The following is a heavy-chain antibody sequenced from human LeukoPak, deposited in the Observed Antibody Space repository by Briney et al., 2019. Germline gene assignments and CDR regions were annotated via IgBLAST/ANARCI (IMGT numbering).Heavy chain of an antibody. CDR3: ARDAELLWFGEILSRHYYYGMDV. Sequence: GGSLRLSCAASGFTFSNYDMHWVRQAPGKGLEWVAVISYDGSNKYYADSVKGRFTFSRDNSKNTLYLQMNSLRAEDTAVYYCARDAELLWFGEILSRHYYYGMDVWGQGTTVTVSS. CDR1: GFTFSNYD. CDR2: ISYDGSNK. V-gene: IGHV3-30*03. J-gene: IGHJ6*02. D-gene: IGHD3-10*01.